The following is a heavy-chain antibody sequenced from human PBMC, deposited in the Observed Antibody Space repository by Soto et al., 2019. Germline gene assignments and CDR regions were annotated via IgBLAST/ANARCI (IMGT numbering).Heavy chain of an antibody. Sequence: EVQLLESGGGLVQPGGSLRLSCAASGFTFSDYAMSWVRQAPGKGLEWVSAISGSAIATYYADSVKGRFTISRDNSKNTLYLQINRLRAEDTAVYYCAKDAISMVRGTNNWFDPWGQGTLVTVSS. CDR1: GFTFSDYA. V-gene: IGHV3-23*01. CDR3: AKDAISMVRGTNNWFDP. D-gene: IGHD3-10*01. J-gene: IGHJ5*02. CDR2: ISGSAIAT.